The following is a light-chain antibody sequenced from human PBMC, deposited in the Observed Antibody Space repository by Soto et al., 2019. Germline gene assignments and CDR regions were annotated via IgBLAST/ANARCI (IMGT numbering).Light chain of an antibody. CDR1: TGPVTTGHY. CDR2: DTA. J-gene: IGLJ1*01. Sequence: QAVVTQEPSLTVSPGGKVILTCGSTTGPVTTGHYPYWFQQKPGQAPRPLVYDTANIFSWTPVRFSGSLVGGKAALTLSGAQPEDEAEYYCLLSYRGDYVFGPRPKVTVL. V-gene: IGLV7-46*01. CDR3: LLSYRGDYV.